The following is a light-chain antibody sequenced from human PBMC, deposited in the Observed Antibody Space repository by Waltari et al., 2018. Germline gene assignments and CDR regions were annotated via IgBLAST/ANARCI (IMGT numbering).Light chain of an antibody. J-gene: IGKJ1*01. CDR1: QSIGTY. V-gene: IGKV1-39*01. Sequence: EIQMTQSPSSLSASVGDTVTITCRASQSIGTYVNWYKNKPEKALKVLIYATSSLQGGVPERFSGSASGTDFTLTIISCQPDDFGTYYCQQSKITPWTFGQGTKVEIK. CDR2: ATS. CDR3: QQSKITPWT.